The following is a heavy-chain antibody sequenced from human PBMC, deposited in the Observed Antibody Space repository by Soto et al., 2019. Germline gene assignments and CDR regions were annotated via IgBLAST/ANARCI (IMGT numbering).Heavy chain of an antibody. V-gene: IGHV1-46*01. CDR1: GYTFTNYY. CDR3: ARDQSVLLWFGEFPHYYYYYGMDL. CDR2: INPKSGGT. Sequence: QVQLVQSGAEVKKPGTSVKVSCKASGYTFTNYYIHWVRQAPGQGLEWMGIINPKSGGTTYAQKFQGRITRTGETSTRTVYMELNSLRSEDTAVYYCARDQSVLLWFGEFPHYYYYYGMDLWGQGTTVTVSS. D-gene: IGHD3-10*01. J-gene: IGHJ6*02.